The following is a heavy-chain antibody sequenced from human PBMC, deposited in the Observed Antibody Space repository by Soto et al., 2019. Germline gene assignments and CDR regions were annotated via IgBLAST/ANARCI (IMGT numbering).Heavy chain of an antibody. CDR3: ARALSVLWFGELAYGMDV. J-gene: IGHJ6*02. D-gene: IGHD3-10*01. CDR1: GGSVSSGSYY. V-gene: IGHV4-61*01. CDR2: IYYSGST. Sequence: PSETLSLTCTVSGGSVSSGSYYWSCIRQPPGKGLEWIGYIYYSGSTNYNPSLKSRVTISVDTSKNQFSLKLSSVTAADTAVYYCARALSVLWFGELAYGMDVWGQGTTVTVSS.